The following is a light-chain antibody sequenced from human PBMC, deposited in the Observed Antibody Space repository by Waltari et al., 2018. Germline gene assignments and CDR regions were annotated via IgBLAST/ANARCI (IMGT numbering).Light chain of an antibody. V-gene: IGKV3-20*01. CDR1: QSISRY. CDR2: GAS. J-gene: IGKJ1*01. Sequence: EIMLTQSPVSLSLSPGERATLSCRASQSISRYLAWYQQKPGQAPRLLIYGASNRATGIPLRFSGSGSGTDFSLTISGLEPEDSAVYYCQHHFRLPATFGQGTKVEIK. CDR3: QHHFRLPAT.